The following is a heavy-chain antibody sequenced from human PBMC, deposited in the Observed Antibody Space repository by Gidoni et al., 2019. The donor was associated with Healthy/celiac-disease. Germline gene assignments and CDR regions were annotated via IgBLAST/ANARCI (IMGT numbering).Heavy chain of an antibody. CDR1: GFTFSSYA. CDR2: ISYDGSNK. D-gene: IGHD5-12*01. V-gene: IGHV3-30-3*01. Sequence: QVQLVESGGGVVQPGRSLRLSCAASGFTFSSYAMHWVRQAPGKGLEWVAVISYDGSNKYYADSVKGRFTISRDNSKNTLYLQMNSLRAEDTAVYYCARETWIEDAFDIWGQGTMVTVSS. CDR3: ARETWIEDAFDI. J-gene: IGHJ3*02.